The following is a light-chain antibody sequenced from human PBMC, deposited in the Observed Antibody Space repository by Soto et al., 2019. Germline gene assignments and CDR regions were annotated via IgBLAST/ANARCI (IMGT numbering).Light chain of an antibody. CDR3: QQLNSYPFT. V-gene: IGKV1-9*01. CDR2: GAS. J-gene: IGKJ4*01. CDR1: QGISSY. Sequence: IQLTQSPSSQSASVGDRVTITCRASQGISSYLAWYQQKPGKAPNLLIYGASTLQSGVPSRFSGSGSGTDFTLTISSLQPEDFASYYCQQLNSYPFTFGGGTKVEI.